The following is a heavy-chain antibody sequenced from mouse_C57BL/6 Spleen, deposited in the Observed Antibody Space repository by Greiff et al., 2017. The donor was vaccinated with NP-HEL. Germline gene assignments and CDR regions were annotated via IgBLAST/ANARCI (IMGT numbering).Heavy chain of an antibody. CDR1: GYTFTSYW. D-gene: IGHD2-1*01. J-gene: IGHJ2*01. CDR2: IYPSDSET. Sequence: VQLQQPGAELVRPGSSVKLSCKASGYTFTSYWMNWVKQRPGQGLEWIGNIYPSDSETHYNQKFKDKATLTVDKSSSTAYMQLSSLTSEDSAVYYCARVRYGNSLYYWGQGTTLTDSS. CDR3: ARVRYGNSLYY. V-gene: IGHV1-61*01.